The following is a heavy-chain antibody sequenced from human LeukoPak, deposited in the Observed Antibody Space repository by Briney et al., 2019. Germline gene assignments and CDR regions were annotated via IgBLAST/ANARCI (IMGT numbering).Heavy chain of an antibody. CDR1: GFTFSSYW. D-gene: IGHD3-10*01. Sequence: GGSLRLSCAASGFTFSSYWMHWVRQAPGKGLVWVSRINSDGSSTSYADSVKGRFTISRDNAKNTLYLQMNSLRAKDTAVYYCARGPTMVRGIYYCLDVWGQGTTVTVSS. CDR3: ARGPTMVRGIYYCLDV. CDR2: INSDGSST. J-gene: IGHJ6*02. V-gene: IGHV3-74*01.